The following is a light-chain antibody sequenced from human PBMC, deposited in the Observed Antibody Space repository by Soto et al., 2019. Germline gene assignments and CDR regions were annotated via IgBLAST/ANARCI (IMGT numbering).Light chain of an antibody. CDR1: LGVRTN. J-gene: IGKJ1*01. CDR3: QQYNNWPPWT. Sequence: EIVMTQSPATLSVSPGERVTLSCRASLGVRTNVAWYQQKPGQSPRLLIYGASTRATDIPARFSASGSGTEFTLIISSLQSEDSAIYYCQQYNNWPPWTFGQGTKVEI. V-gene: IGKV3-15*01. CDR2: GAS.